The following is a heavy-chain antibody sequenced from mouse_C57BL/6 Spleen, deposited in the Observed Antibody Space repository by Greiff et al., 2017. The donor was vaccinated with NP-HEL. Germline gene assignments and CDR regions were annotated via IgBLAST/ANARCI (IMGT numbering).Heavy chain of an antibody. CDR2: ISSGSSTF. V-gene: IGHV5-17*01. Sequence: EVKLMESGGGLVKPGGSLKLSCAASGFTFSDYGMHWVRQAPEKGLEWVAYISSGSSTFYYADTVKGRFTISRDNAKNTLFLQMTSLRSEDTAMYYCARRLYDYDYAMDYWGQGTSVTVSS. CDR1: GFTFSDYG. CDR3: ARRLYDYDYAMDY. D-gene: IGHD2-4*01. J-gene: IGHJ4*01.